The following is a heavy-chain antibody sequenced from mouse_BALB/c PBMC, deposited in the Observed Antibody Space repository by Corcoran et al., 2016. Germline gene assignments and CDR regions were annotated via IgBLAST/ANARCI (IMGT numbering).Heavy chain of an antibody. CDR2: IDPANGNT. D-gene: IGHD4-1*01. V-gene: IGHV14-3*02. CDR1: GFNIKDTY. J-gene: IGHJ1*01. CDR3: ANWDWYFDV. Sequence: EVQLQQSGAELVKPGASVKLSCTASGFNIKDTYMHWVKQRPEQGLEWIGRIDPANGNTKYDPKFPGKATITADTSSNTAYMQLSSLTSEDTAVYYCANWDWYFDVWVAGTTVTVSS.